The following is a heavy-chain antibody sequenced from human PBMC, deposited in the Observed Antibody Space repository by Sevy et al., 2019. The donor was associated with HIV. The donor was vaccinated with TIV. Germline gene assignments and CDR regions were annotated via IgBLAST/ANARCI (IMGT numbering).Heavy chain of an antibody. D-gene: IGHD6-13*01. CDR1: GFTFSTYT. V-gene: IGHV3-21*01. J-gene: IGHJ4*02. CDR3: ARGHSSSWPYFDY. Sequence: GGSLRLSCAASGFTFSTYTMNGVRQAPGKALQWVSSISFSSNYIFFADSMKGRFTISRDNAKNSLYLQMNSLRAEDTAVYYCARGHSSSWPYFDYWGQGTLVTVSS. CDR2: ISFSSNYI.